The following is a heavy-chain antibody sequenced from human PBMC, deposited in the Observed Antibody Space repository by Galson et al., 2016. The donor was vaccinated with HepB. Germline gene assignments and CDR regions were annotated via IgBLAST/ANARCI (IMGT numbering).Heavy chain of an antibody. J-gene: IGHJ6*02. CDR3: TRDRDYVWGSYRYPHYYGMDV. CDR2: IWFDASNK. CDR1: GFMFSNYG. Sequence: SLRLSCAASGFMFSNYGMHWVRQAPGKGLEWVAVIWFDASNKYHGDSAKGRFTISRDNSKNMLYLQLNSLSAEDTAGYYCTRDRDYVWGSYRYPHYYGMDVWGQGTTVTVSS. D-gene: IGHD3-16*02. V-gene: IGHV3-33*01.